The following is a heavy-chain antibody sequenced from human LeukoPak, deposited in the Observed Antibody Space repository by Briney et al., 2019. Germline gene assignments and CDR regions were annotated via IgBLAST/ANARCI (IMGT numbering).Heavy chain of an antibody. J-gene: IGHJ5*02. V-gene: IGHV4-61*01. CDR3: ARGEIIQDYNWFDP. CDR2: IYYSGST. Sequence: SETLSLTCTVSGGSVSSGSYYWSWIRQPPGKGLEWIGYIYYSGSTNYNPSLKSRVTISVDTSKNQFSLKLSSVTAADTAVYYCARGEIIQDYNWFDPWGQGTLVTVSS. D-gene: IGHD5-18*01. CDR1: GGSVSSGSYY.